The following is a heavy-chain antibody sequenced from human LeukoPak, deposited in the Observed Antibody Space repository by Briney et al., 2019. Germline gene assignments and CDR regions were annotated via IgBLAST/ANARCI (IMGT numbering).Heavy chain of an antibody. CDR1: GFSFSSYG. Sequence: GGSLRLSCAASGFSFSSYGMSWVRQAPGKGLEWVSAISGSGGSTYYADSVKGRFTISRDNSKNTLYLQMNSLRAEDTAVYYCAKAPRYYYGSGSYGNAFDIWGQGTMVTVSS. J-gene: IGHJ3*02. V-gene: IGHV3-23*01. CDR2: ISGSGGST. CDR3: AKAPRYYYGSGSYGNAFDI. D-gene: IGHD3-10*01.